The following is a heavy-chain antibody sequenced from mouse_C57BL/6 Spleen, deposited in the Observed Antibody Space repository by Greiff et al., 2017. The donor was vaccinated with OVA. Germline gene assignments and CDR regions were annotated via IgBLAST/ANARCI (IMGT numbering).Heavy chain of an antibody. CDR1: GFSLTSYG. Sequence: VKLMESGPGLVAPSQSLSITCTVSGFSLTSYGVSWVRQPPGKGLEWLGIICGDGSTNYHSALISRLSINKDNSKSQVFLKLNSLQTDDTAKYYCAVSTNAMDYWGQGTSVTVSS. D-gene: IGHD2-1*01. J-gene: IGHJ4*01. V-gene: IGHV2-3*01. CDR3: AVSTNAMDY. CDR2: ICGDGST.